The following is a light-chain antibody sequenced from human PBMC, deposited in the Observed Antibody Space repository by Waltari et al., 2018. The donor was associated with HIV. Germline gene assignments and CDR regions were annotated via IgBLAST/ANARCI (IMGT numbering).Light chain of an antibody. CDR1: SSNIAGNA. CDR3: GSWDDSLNGHVV. CDR2: SNI. J-gene: IGLJ2*01. Sequence: QSVLTQPPSASGALGQRVSIFCSGSSSNIAGNAVNWYQQPPGTAPKLLISSNIQRRSGVPDRFAASKSGTSASLAISGLQSEDEADYYCGSWDDSLNGHVVFGGGTKLTVL. V-gene: IGLV1-44*01.